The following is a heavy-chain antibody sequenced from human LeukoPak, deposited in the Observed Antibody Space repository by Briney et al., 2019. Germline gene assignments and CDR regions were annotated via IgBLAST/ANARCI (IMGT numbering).Heavy chain of an antibody. J-gene: IGHJ4*02. CDR2: ISYDGSNK. D-gene: IGHD3-10*01. V-gene: IGHV3-30*04. CDR3: ACGRGVTDVDY. CDR1: GFTFSSYA. Sequence: GGSLRLSCAASGFTFSSYAMHWVRQAPGKGLEWVAVISYDGSNKYYADSVKGRFTISRDNSKNTLYLQMNSLRAEDTAVYYCACGRGVTDVDYWGQGTLVTVSS.